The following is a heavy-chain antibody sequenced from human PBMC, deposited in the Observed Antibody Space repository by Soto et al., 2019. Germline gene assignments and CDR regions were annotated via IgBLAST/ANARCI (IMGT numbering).Heavy chain of an antibody. Sequence: SETLSLTCTVSGGSISSYYWSWIRQPPGKGLEWIGYIYYSGSTNYNPSLKSRVTISVDTSKNQFSLKLSSVTAADTAVYYCARGSSGWYLDAFDIWGQGTMVTVSS. D-gene: IGHD6-19*01. V-gene: IGHV4-59*01. CDR3: ARGSSGWYLDAFDI. CDR2: IYYSGST. CDR1: GGSISSYY. J-gene: IGHJ3*02.